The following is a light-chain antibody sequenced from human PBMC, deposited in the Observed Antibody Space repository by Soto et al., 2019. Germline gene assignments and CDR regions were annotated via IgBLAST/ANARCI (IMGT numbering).Light chain of an antibody. CDR1: SSDIGGFDY. Sequence: QSALTQPASVSGSPGQSITISCTGTSSDIGGFDYVSWYQHLPGKAPKLIIYEVTNRPSGVSHRFSGSKSGYTASLTISGLQAEDGADYYCNSYTSASTYVSGTGTKLTVL. CDR2: EVT. J-gene: IGLJ1*01. V-gene: IGLV2-14*01. CDR3: NSYTSASTYV.